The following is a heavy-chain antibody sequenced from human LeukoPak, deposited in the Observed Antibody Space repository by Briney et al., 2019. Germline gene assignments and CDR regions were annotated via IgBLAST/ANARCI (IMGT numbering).Heavy chain of an antibody. CDR2: VSGSGDST. D-gene: IGHD4-11*01. Sequence: QTGGSLRLSCEASGFTFSSYSMTWVRQAPGRGLEWVSTVSGSGDSTYYADSVKDRFIISRDNSKNTLSLQVNSLRAEDTALYYCAKGVYSSKSAMDVWGQGTTVTVSS. CDR1: GFTFSSYS. CDR3: AKGVYSSKSAMDV. V-gene: IGHV3-23*01. J-gene: IGHJ6*02.